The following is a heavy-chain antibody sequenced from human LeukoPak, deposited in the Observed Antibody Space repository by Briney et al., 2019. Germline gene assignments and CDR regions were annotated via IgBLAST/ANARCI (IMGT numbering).Heavy chain of an antibody. V-gene: IGHV4-34*01. Sequence: SETLSLTCAVYGGSFSGYYWSWIRQPPGKGLEWIGEINHSGSTNYNPSLKSRVTISVDMSKNQFSLKLSSVTVADTAVYYCARAGIAVSATPYFDYWGQGTLVTVSS. CDR1: GGSFSGYY. J-gene: IGHJ4*02. D-gene: IGHD6-19*01. CDR2: INHSGST. CDR3: ARAGIAVSATPYFDY.